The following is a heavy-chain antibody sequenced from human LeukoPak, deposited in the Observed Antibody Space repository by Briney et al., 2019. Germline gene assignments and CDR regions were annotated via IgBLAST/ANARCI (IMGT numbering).Heavy chain of an antibody. V-gene: IGHV1-24*01. J-gene: IGHJ4*02. CDR3: GTKDSSGYYGGED. Sequence: ASVKVSCKVSGYTLTELSMHWVRQAPGKGLEWRGGFDPEDGETIYAQKFQGRVTMTEDTSTDTAYMELRSRRSEDTAVYYCGTKDSSGYYGGEDWGQGTLVTVSS. CDR1: GYTLTELS. CDR2: FDPEDGET. D-gene: IGHD3-22*01.